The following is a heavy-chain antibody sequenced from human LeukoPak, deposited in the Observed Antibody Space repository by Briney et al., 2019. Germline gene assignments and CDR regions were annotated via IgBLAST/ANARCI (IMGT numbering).Heavy chain of an antibody. CDR1: GGTFSSYA. D-gene: IGHD3-9*01. CDR3: ARDPPTTYYDILTGYSPVPDWFDP. V-gene: IGHV1-69*13. CDR2: IIPIFGTA. J-gene: IGHJ5*02. Sequence: SVKVSCKASGGTFSSYAISWVRQAPGQGLEWMGGIIPIFGTANYAQKFQGRVTITADESTSTAYMELISLRSEDTAVYYCARDPPTTYYDILTGYSPVPDWFDPWGQGTLVTVSS.